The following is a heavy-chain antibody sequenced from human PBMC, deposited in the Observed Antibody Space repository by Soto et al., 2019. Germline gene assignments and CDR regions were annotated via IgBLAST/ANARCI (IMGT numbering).Heavy chain of an antibody. CDR1: GFSLSTSGVG. V-gene: IGHV2-5*02. CDR3: AYLPCSGGSCYWFSFSGMDV. J-gene: IGHJ6*02. D-gene: IGHD2-15*01. CDR2: IYWDDDK. Sequence: QITLKESGPTLVKPTQTLTLTCTFSGFSLSTSGVGVAWIRQPPGKALEWLALIYWDDDKRYRPSLESRLTITTDPSKNQVVLTMTNIYSVDTATYYCAYLPCSGGSCYWFSFSGMDVWGQGPTVTVSS.